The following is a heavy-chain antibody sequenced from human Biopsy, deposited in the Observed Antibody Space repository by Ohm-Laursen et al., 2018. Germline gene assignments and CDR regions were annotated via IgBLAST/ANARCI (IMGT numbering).Heavy chain of an antibody. CDR2: INSVGTI. Sequence: SLRLSCAASGFIFNDYYMSWIRQAPGKGLEWVSNINSVGTIYYADSVRGRFTISRDNSKNMVYLQMNSLRAEDTAVYYCATELTKANGWNYFDYWGQGTLVTVSS. J-gene: IGHJ4*02. D-gene: IGHD2-15*01. V-gene: IGHV3-11*01. CDR3: ATELTKANGWNYFDY. CDR1: GFIFNDYY.